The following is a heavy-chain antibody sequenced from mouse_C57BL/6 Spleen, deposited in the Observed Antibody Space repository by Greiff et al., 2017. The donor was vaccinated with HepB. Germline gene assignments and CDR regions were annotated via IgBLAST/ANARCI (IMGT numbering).Heavy chain of an antibody. CDR3: ARSEGYWDFAY. CDR1: GYTFTSYW. V-gene: IGHV1-64*01. J-gene: IGHJ3*01. CDR2: IHPNSGST. Sequence: QVQLKQPGAELVKPGASVKLSCKASGYTFTSYWMHWVKQRPGQGLEWIGMIHPNSGSTNYNEKFKSKATLTVDKSSSTAYMQLSSLTSEDSAVYYCARSEGYWDFAYWGQGTLVTVSA. D-gene: IGHD4-1*01.